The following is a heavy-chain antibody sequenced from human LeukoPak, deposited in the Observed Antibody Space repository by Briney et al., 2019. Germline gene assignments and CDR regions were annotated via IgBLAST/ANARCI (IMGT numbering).Heavy chain of an antibody. Sequence: GGSLRLSCAASGFTFSSYGLHWVRQAPGKGLEWVAVISYDGSNKYYADSVKGRFSISRDNSKNTLYLQMNSLRAEDTAVYYCAKEKGGSWELLGVFDYWGQGTLVTVSS. CDR2: ISYDGSNK. CDR3: AKEKGGSWELLGVFDY. D-gene: IGHD1-26*01. V-gene: IGHV3-30*18. J-gene: IGHJ4*02. CDR1: GFTFSSYG.